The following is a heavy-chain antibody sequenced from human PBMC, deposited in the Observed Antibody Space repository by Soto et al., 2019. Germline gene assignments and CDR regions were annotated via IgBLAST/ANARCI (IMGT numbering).Heavy chain of an antibody. J-gene: IGHJ4*02. CDR2: ITPIFGTA. V-gene: IGHV1-69*12. CDR1: GGTFSNSI. Sequence: QVQLVQSGAEVKKPGSSVRVSCKASGGTFSNSIINWVRQAPGQGLEWMGGITPIFGTANYAQKFQDRVTITADDSTTTAYMVLNSLRSEDTAVYDCASCGLTDQYWGQGTLVTVSS. D-gene: IGHD2-21*01. CDR3: ASCGLTDQY.